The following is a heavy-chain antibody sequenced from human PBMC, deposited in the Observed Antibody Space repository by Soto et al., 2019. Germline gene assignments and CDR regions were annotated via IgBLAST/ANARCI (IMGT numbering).Heavy chain of an antibody. J-gene: IGHJ5*02. CDR3: AREDGSCTGGTCHSGGWLEP. V-gene: IGHV1-18*01. D-gene: IGHD2-8*02. CDR1: GYTFTTYG. Sequence: QVQLVQSGGEVKKPGASVKISCKTSGYTFTTYGVSWVRQAPGQGLEWMGWINPYNGYTNYAQRLQGRVTLTTDTSTSTAYMELRSLRSDDTALYYCAREDGSCTGGTCHSGGWLEPWGQGTLVTVSS. CDR2: INPYNGYT.